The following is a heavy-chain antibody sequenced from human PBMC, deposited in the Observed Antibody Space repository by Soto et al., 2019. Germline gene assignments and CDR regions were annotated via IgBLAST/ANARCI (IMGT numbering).Heavy chain of an antibody. Sequence: VDFAGRRVRKNPGKGLEWVSGINWNSGSIGYADSVKGRFTISRDNAKNSLYLQMNGLRAEDTAFYYCAKDVYSSGSGPDYWGQGTLVTVSS. D-gene: IGHD6-19*01. CDR2: INWNSGSI. J-gene: IGHJ4*02. V-gene: IGHV3-9*01. CDR3: AKDVYSSGSGPDY. CDR1: VDFA.